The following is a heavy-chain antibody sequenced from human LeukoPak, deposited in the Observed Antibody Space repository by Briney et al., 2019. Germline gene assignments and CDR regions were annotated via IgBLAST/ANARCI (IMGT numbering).Heavy chain of an antibody. CDR2: INHSGST. V-gene: IGHV4-34*01. J-gene: IGHJ4*02. Sequence: SETLSLTCAVYGGSFSGYYWSWIRQPPGKGLEWIGEINHSGSTNYNPSLKSRVTISVDTSKNQFSLKLSSVTAADTAVYYCARDAKTLFSSWPWDYWGQGTLVTVSS. CDR3: ARDAKTLFSSWPWDY. D-gene: IGHD6-13*01. CDR1: GGSFSGYY.